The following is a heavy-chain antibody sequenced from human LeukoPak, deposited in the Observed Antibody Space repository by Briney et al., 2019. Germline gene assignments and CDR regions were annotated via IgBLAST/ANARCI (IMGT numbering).Heavy chain of an antibody. Sequence: ASVKVSCKASGYTFTSYGISWVRQAPGQGLEWMGWISAYNGNTNYAQRLQGRVTMTTDTSTSTAYMELRSLRSDDTAVYYCARDPGYDFWSGYLPMGYWGQGTLVTVSS. CDR3: ARDPGYDFWSGYLPMGY. V-gene: IGHV1-18*01. CDR2: ISAYNGNT. J-gene: IGHJ4*02. D-gene: IGHD3-3*01. CDR1: GYTFTSYG.